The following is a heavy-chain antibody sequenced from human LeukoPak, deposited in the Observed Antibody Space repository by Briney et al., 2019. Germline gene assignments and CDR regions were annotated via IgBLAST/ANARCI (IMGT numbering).Heavy chain of an antibody. J-gene: IGHJ4*02. V-gene: IGHV4-34*01. CDR1: GRSFSGYY. Sequence: MASEALSLTCAVYGRSFSGYYWSWIRQPPGRVLEWVGEINHSGRTNYNPSLKSRVTISVDTSKNQFSLKLSSGTGADTAVYYCASTGIAVARRVYYWGQGTLVTVSS. D-gene: IGHD6-19*01. CDR2: INHSGRT. CDR3: ASTGIAVARRVYY.